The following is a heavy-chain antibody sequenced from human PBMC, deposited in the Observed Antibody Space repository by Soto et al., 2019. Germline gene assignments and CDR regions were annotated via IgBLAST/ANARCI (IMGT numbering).Heavy chain of an antibody. D-gene: IGHD3-10*01. CDR2: INAGNGNT. J-gene: IGHJ6*02. CDR1: GYTFTSYA. CDR3: ARDGAVNSDYYGSGSYGAYYYYYGMDV. V-gene: IGHV1-3*01. Sequence: ASVKVSCKASGYTFTSYAMHWVRQAPGQRLEWMGWINAGNGNTKYSQKFQGRVTITRDTSASTAYMELSSLRSEDTAVYYCARDGAVNSDYYGSGSYGAYYYYYGMDVWGQGTTVTVSS.